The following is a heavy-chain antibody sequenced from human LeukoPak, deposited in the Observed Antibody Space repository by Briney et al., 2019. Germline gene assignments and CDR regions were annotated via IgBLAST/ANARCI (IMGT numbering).Heavy chain of an antibody. CDR1: GFTFGIYA. J-gene: IGHJ4*02. V-gene: IGHV3-74*01. CDR3: ARDRAYKDYYDSSGHFDY. D-gene: IGHD3-22*01. Sequence: GGSLRLSCAASGFTFGIYAMSWVRQAPGKGLEWVSRISNDGSSTNYADSVKGRFTVSRDNAKNTLYLQMNSLRAEDTAVYYCARDRAYKDYYDSSGHFDYWGQGTLVTVSS. CDR2: ISNDGSST.